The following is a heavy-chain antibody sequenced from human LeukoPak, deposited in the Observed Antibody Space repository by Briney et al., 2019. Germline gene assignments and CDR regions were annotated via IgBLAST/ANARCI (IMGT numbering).Heavy chain of an antibody. CDR2: ISAYNGNT. CDR3: ARDRYSSGWPQGWY. Sequence: VASVKVSCKASGYTFTSYGISWVRQAPGQGLEWMGWISAYNGNTNYAQKLQGRVTMTTDTSTSTAYMELRSLRSGGTAVYYCARDRYSSGWPQGWYWGRGTLVTVSS. J-gene: IGHJ4*02. V-gene: IGHV1-18*01. CDR1: GYTFTSYG. D-gene: IGHD6-19*01.